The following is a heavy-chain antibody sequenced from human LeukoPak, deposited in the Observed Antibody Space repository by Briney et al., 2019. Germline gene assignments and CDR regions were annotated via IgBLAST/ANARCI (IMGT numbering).Heavy chain of an antibody. J-gene: IGHJ4*02. D-gene: IGHD3-16*01. Sequence: PSETLSLTCTVSGGSISSSSYYWVWIRRPPGKGLEWIGSIYQRATVHYNPSLKSRVTISVDTSKNQFSLKLSSVTAADTAVYYCAREGRDGGFDYWGQGTLVTVSS. CDR2: IYQRATV. V-gene: IGHV4-39*07. CDR3: AREGRDGGFDY. CDR1: GGSISSSSYY.